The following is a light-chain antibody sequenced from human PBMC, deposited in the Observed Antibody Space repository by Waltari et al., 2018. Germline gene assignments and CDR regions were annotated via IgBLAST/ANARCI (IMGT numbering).Light chain of an antibody. CDR1: KRIGSS. J-gene: IGKJ1*01. Sequence: DIRMTQFPPPLFAPVEARVTITCRASKRIGSSLVWYQQKPGKAPKALLYKASSLERGVPSRFSGSGSGTEFTFTISSLQPDDFATYSCQQYSTLPWTFGQGTKVEVK. V-gene: IGKV1-5*03. CDR3: QQYSTLPWT. CDR2: KAS.